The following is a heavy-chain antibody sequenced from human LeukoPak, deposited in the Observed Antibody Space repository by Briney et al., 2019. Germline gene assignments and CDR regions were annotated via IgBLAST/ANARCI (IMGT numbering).Heavy chain of an antibody. D-gene: IGHD6-19*01. J-gene: IGHJ4*02. CDR2: INPNSGGT. V-gene: IGHV1-2*02. CDR1: GYTFTGYY. CDR3: ARELRIAVAGTGY. Sequence: ASVKVSCKASGYTFTGYYMHWVRQAPGQGLEWMGWINPNSGGTNYAQKFQGRVTMTRDTSISTAYMELNRLRSDDTAVYYCARELRIAVAGTGYWGQGTLVTVSS.